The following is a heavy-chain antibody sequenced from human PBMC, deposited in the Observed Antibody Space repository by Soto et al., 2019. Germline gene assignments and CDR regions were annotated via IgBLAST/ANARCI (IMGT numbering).Heavy chain of an antibody. CDR2: MNPNSGNT. V-gene: IGHV1-8*01. D-gene: IGHD6-19*01. CDR3: ARGRDWIAVAGQVYYFDY. J-gene: IGHJ4*02. Sequence: GASVKVSCKASGYTFTSYDINWVRQATGQGLEWMGWMNPNSGNTGYAQKFQGRVTMTRNTSISTAYMELSSLRSEDTAVYYCARGRDWIAVAGQVYYFDYWGQGTLVTVSS. CDR1: GYTFTSYD.